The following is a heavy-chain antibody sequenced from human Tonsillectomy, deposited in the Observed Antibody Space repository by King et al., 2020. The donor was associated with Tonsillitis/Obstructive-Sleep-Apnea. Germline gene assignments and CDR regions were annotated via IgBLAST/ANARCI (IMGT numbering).Heavy chain of an antibody. Sequence: HVQLQQWGAGLLKPSETLSLTCAVYGGSFSGYYWSWIRQPPGKGLEWIGEINHSGSTNYNPSPKSRVTISVDTSKNQFSLKLSSVTAADTAVYYCARLYSSYHYYYYMDVWGKGTTVTVSS. V-gene: IGHV4-34*01. J-gene: IGHJ6*03. CDR1: GGSFSGYY. CDR2: INHSGST. D-gene: IGHD6-13*01. CDR3: ARLYSSYHYYYYMDV.